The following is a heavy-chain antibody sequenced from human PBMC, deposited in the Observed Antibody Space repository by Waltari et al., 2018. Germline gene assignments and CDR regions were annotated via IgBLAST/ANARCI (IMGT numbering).Heavy chain of an antibody. J-gene: IGHJ4*02. V-gene: IGHV3-7*01. CDR1: GFPFSTYW. CDR3: ARDGDYGDYQASYYFDY. CDR2: IKQDGSEK. Sequence: EVQLVESGGGLVQPGGSLRLSGAASGFPFSTYWMNWVRQAPGKGLEWVANIKQDGSEKYYVDSVKGRFTISRDNAKNSLYLQMNSLRAEDTAVYYCARDGDYGDYQASYYFDYWGQGTLVTVSS. D-gene: IGHD4-17*01.